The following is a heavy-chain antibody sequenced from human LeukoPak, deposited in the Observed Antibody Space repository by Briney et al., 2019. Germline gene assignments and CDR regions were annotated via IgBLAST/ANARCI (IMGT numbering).Heavy chain of an antibody. CDR2: IYYSGTT. CDR1: GGSISSHY. Sequence: SETLSLTCTVSGGSISSHYWNWIRRPPGKGLEWIGYIYYSGTTNYNPSLKSRVTISVDTSKNQFSLKLSSVTAADTAVYYCARGVYIAAAQYGYWGQGTLVTVSS. D-gene: IGHD6-13*01. J-gene: IGHJ4*02. CDR3: ARGVYIAAAQYGY. V-gene: IGHV4-59*11.